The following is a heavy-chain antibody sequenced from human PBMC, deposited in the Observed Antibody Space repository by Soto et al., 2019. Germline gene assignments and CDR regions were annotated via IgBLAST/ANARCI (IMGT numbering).Heavy chain of an antibody. CDR2: ISYDGSNK. V-gene: IGHV3-30-3*01. J-gene: IGHJ4*02. D-gene: IGHD1-26*01. Sequence: LRLSCAASGFTFSSYAMHWVRQAPGKGLEWVAVISYDGSNKYYADSVKGRFTISRDNSKNTLYLQMNSLRAEDTAVYYCASGPVGATPSPYWGQGTLVTVSS. CDR3: ASGPVGATPSPY. CDR1: GFTFSSYA.